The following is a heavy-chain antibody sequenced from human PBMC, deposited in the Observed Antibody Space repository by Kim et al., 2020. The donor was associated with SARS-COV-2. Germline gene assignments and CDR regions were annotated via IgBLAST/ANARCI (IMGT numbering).Heavy chain of an antibody. CDR2: IIPIFGTA. CDR1: GGTFSSYA. Sequence: SVKVSCKASGGTFSSYAISWVRQAPGQGLEWMGGIIPIFGTANYAQKFQGRVTITADESTSTACMELSSLRSEDTAVYYCARALGGAAFVAFDIWGQGTMVTVSS. J-gene: IGHJ3*02. V-gene: IGHV1-69*13. CDR3: ARALGGAAFVAFDI. D-gene: IGHD3-16*01.